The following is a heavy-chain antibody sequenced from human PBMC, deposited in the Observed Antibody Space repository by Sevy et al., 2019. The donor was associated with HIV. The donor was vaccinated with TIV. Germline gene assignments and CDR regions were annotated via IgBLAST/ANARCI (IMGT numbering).Heavy chain of an antibody. D-gene: IGHD5-18*01. Sequence: GGSLRLSCAASGFTFSSYGMHWVRQAPGKGLEWVAVISYDGRNKYYADSVKGRFTISRDNSKNTLYLQMNSLRAEDTAVYYCAKGGYSYGYYFDYWGQGTLVTVSS. CDR2: ISYDGRNK. CDR3: AKGGYSYGYYFDY. J-gene: IGHJ4*02. V-gene: IGHV3-30*18. CDR1: GFTFSSYG.